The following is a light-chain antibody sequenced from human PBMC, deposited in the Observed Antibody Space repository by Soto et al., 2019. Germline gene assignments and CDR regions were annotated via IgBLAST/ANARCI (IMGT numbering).Light chain of an antibody. CDR2: AAS. V-gene: IGKV3-20*01. CDR3: QQYGPSPMYT. Sequence: EIVLTQSPGTLSLSPGERVTLSCRASQSLSSNYLAWYQQKPGQAPRLLIYAASSRATGIPDRFSGSGSGTDITLTSSRLEPEDFALYYCQQYGPSPMYTFGQGTRLEIK. J-gene: IGKJ2*01. CDR1: QSLSSNY.